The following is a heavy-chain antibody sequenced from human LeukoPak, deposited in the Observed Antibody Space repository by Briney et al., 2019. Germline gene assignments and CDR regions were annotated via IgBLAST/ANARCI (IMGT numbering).Heavy chain of an antibody. Sequence: GGSLRLSCAASGFTFNSYAMSWVRRAPGKGLEWVSLIYSGGVTYYADSVKGRFTISRDNSKNTLYLQMNSLRAEDTAVYYCARAGGGDKQQLVWYFDLWGRGTLVTVSS. CDR1: GFTFNSYA. D-gene: IGHD6-13*01. V-gene: IGHV3-53*01. CDR3: ARAGGGDKQQLVWYFDL. J-gene: IGHJ2*01. CDR2: IYSGGVT.